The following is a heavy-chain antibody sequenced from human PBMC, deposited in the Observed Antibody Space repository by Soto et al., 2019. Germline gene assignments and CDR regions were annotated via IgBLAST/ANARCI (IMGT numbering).Heavy chain of an antibody. CDR1: GGTFSSYT. D-gene: IGHD2-8*01. CDR3: ARDRGDCTKGVCYRY. Sequence: QVQLVQSGAEVKKPGSSVKVSCKASGGTFSSYTISWVRQAPGQGLEWMGRIIPILGIANYAQKFQGRVTITADKSTSTAYMELSSLRSEDTAVYYCARDRGDCTKGVCYRYWGQGTMVTVSS. V-gene: IGHV1-69*08. J-gene: IGHJ4*02. CDR2: IIPILGIA.